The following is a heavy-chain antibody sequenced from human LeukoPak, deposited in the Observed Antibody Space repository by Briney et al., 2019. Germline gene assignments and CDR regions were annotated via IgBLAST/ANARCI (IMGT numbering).Heavy chain of an antibody. V-gene: IGHV3-21*01. CDR3: AREPDITLLRGVSLKFDS. CDR1: GFSLTSYT. Sequence: GGSLRLSCAASGFSLTSYTMNWVRQAPGKGLEWVSSISSSANFLFYAESVEGRFTISRDNAKNSLYLQMNSLRDEDTAVYFCAREPDITLLRGVSLKFDSWGQGALVTVSS. J-gene: IGHJ4*02. D-gene: IGHD3-10*01. CDR2: ISSSANFL.